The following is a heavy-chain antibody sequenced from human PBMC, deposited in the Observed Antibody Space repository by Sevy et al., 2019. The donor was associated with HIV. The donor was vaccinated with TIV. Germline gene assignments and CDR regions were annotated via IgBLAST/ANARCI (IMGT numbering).Heavy chain of an antibody. V-gene: IGHV3-33*01. CDR3: ARDLEFYGYREYGPTFNPDY. CDR1: GFSLSSYG. D-gene: IGHD5-12*01. CDR2: IWFDVSNE. Sequence: GGSLRLSCAASGFSLSSYGMHWVRQAPGKGLEWLAVIWFDVSNEYYADSVKGRFTISRDIAKNTLYLQMNSLRAEDTAVYYCARDLEFYGYREYGPTFNPDYWGRGTLFTVSS. J-gene: IGHJ4*02.